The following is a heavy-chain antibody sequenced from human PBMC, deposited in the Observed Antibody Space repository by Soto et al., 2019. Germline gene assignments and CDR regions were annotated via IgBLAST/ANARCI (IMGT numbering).Heavy chain of an antibody. CDR2: VYHTGRT. D-gene: IGHD3-3*01. J-gene: IGHJ4*02. Sequence: SETLSLTCTVSGGSFNSGSYSWSWIRQPPGKGLEWIGYVYHTGRTSYNPSLKSRVSISMDTSKNQFSLNLDSVTAADTAVYFCARDFAYFDSWGQGTLVTVSS. CDR3: ARDFAYFDS. CDR1: GGSFNSGSYS. V-gene: IGHV4-61*01.